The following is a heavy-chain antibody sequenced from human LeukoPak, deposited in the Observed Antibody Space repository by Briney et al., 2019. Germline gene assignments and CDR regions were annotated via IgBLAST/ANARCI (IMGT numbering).Heavy chain of an antibody. V-gene: IGHV3-23*01. D-gene: IGHD4-17*01. J-gene: IGHJ4*02. Sequence: GGSLKLSCAASGFTFSSYAMSWVRQAPGKGLEWVSAISGSGGSTYYADSVKGRFTISRDNANNLLYLQMNSLTAEDTAVYYCARDGFVWTSGIDYGWFDFWGQGTLVTVSS. CDR1: GFTFSSYA. CDR3: ARDGFVWTSGIDYGWFDF. CDR2: ISGSGGST.